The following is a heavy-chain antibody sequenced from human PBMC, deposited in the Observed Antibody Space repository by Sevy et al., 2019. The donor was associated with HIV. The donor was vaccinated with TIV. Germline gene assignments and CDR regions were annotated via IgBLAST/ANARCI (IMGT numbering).Heavy chain of an antibody. CDR1: GFTFSSYA. V-gene: IGHV3-23*01. CDR3: AKHIQLWLHGMDV. D-gene: IGHD5-18*01. Sequence: GGSLRLSCAASGFTFSSYAMSWVRQAPGKGLEWVSAFSGSGGSTYYADSVKGRFTISRDNSKNTLYLQMNSLRAEDTAVYYCAKHIQLWLHGMDVWGQGTTVTVSS. J-gene: IGHJ6*02. CDR2: FSGSGGST.